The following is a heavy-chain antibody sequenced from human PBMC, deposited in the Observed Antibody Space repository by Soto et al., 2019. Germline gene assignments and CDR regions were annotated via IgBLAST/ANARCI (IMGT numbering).Heavy chain of an antibody. CDR3: ARAPRPGVAAMPNDYYYGMDF. CDR1: GGTFSSYA. J-gene: IGHJ6*02. V-gene: IGHV1-69*13. CDR2: IIPIFGTA. D-gene: IGHD2-2*01. Sequence: SVKVSCKASGGTFSSYAISWVRQAPGQGLEWMGGIIPIFGTANYAQKFQGRVTITADESKSTAYMELSSLRSEDTAVYYCARAPRPGVAAMPNDYYYGMDFWGQRTTVTVSS.